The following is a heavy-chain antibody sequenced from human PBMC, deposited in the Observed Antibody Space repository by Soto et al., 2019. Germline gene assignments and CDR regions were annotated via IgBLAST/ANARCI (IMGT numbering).Heavy chain of an antibody. CDR2: IYPGDSDT. Sequence: EVQLVQSGAEVKKPGESLKISCKGSGYSFTSYWIGWVRQMPGKGLEWMGIIYPGDSDTRYSPSFQGQVTISADKSISTAYLQWSSLKASDTAMYYCARCGIMITFGGVIDRRPYYYYGMDVWGRGTTVTVSS. J-gene: IGHJ6*02. CDR3: ARCGIMITFGGVIDRRPYYYYGMDV. V-gene: IGHV5-51*01. CDR1: GYSFTSYW. D-gene: IGHD3-16*02.